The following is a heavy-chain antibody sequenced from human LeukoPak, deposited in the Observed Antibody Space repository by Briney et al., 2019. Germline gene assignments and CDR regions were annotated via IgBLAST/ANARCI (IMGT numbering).Heavy chain of an antibody. J-gene: IGHJ4*02. V-gene: IGHV3-30-3*01. CDR1: GFTFSSYA. D-gene: IGHD2-2*02. CDR2: ISYDGSNK. CDR3: ARGDYQLLYGYFDY. Sequence: GGSLRLSCAASGFTFSSYAMHWVRQAPGKGLEWVAVISYDGSNKYYADSVKGRFTISRDNSKNTLYLQMNSLRAEDTAVYYCARGDYQLLYGYFDYWGQGILVTVSS.